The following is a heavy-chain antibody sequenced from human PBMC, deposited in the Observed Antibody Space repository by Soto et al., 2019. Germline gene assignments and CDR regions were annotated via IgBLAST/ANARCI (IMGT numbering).Heavy chain of an antibody. J-gene: IGHJ5*02. CDR3: AKGNYDILTGYYRDWFDP. CDR1: GFTFSSYA. D-gene: IGHD3-9*01. V-gene: IGHV3-23*01. CDR2: ISGSGGST. Sequence: GGSLRLSCAASGFTFSSYAMSWVRQAPGKGLEWVSAISGSGGSTYYADSVKGRFTISRDNSKNTLYLQMNSLRAEDTAVYYCAKGNYDILTGYYRDWFDPWGQGTLVTVSS.